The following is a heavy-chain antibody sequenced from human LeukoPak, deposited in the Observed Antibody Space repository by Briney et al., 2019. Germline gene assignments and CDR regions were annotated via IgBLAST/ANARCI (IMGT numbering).Heavy chain of an antibody. V-gene: IGHV3-23*01. CDR3: AKVSGISAQIIVVLFDY. CDR1: GFAFRNYA. J-gene: IGHJ4*02. CDR2: ISGSGGSS. D-gene: IGHD2-21*01. Sequence: PGGSLRLSCAASGFAFRNYAMSWVRQAPGKGLEWVSVISGSGGSSYYADSVKGRLTISRDNSKNTLYLHMNSLRAEDTAVYYCAKVSGISAQIIVVLFDYWGQGTLVTVSS.